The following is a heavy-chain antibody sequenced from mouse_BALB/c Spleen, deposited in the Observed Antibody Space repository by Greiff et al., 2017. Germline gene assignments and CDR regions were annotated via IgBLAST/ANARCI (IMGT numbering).Heavy chain of an antibody. CDR2: IWGDGST. Sequence: VQLQQSGPGLVAPSQSLSITCTVSGFSLTGYGVNWVRQPPGKGLEWLGMIWGDGSTDYNSALKSRLSISKDNSKSQVFLKMSSLQTDDTAGYYCATRPRYGNYAMDYWGQGTSVTVSS. V-gene: IGHV2-6-7*01. D-gene: IGHD2-10*02. CDR3: ATRPRYGNYAMDY. CDR1: GFSLTGYG. J-gene: IGHJ4*01.